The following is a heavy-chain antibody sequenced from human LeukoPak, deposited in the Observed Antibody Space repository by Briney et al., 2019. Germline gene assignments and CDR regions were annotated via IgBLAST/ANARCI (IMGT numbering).Heavy chain of an antibody. Sequence: GESLKISFKGSGYRFPIYWIAWVRQMPGKGLEWMGIIYPGDSDTRYSPSFQGQITISADKSISTAYLQWSSLKASDTAMYYCARRSTYGSGTNYLFDYWGQGTLVTVSS. J-gene: IGHJ4*02. CDR3: ARRSTYGSGTNYLFDY. CDR2: IYPGDSDT. D-gene: IGHD3-10*01. CDR1: GYRFPIYW. V-gene: IGHV5-51*01.